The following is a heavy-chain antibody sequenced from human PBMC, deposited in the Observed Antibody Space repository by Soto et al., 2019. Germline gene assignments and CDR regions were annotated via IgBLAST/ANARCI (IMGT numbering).Heavy chain of an antibody. CDR1: GDSTRSGNYY. Sequence: PSETLSLTCTVSGDSTRSGNYYWSWIRQFPEKGLEWIGYIYYSGSSNYNPSLKSRVSISVDTSKNQFSLKLSSVTAADTAVYYCARTGERWILGYYFDYWGQGTLVTVSS. CDR2: IYYSGSS. J-gene: IGHJ4*02. D-gene: IGHD2-2*03. V-gene: IGHV4-31*03. CDR3: ARTGERWILGYYFDY.